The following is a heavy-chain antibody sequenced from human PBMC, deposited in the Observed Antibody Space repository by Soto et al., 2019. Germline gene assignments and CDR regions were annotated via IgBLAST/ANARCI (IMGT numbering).Heavy chain of an antibody. Sequence: PSETLSLTCTVSGGSISSYYWSWIRQPPGKGLEWIGYIYYSGSTNYNPSLKSRVTISVDTSKNQFSLKLSSVTAADTAVYYCARDRGVVPAAIGYYYYYGMDVWRQGTTVTVSS. V-gene: IGHV4-59*01. D-gene: IGHD2-2*02. CDR2: IYYSGST. J-gene: IGHJ6*02. CDR3: ARDRGVVPAAIGYYYYYGMDV. CDR1: GGSISSYY.